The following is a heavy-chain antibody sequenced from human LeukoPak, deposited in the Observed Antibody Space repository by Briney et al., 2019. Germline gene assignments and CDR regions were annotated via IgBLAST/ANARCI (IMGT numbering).Heavy chain of an antibody. J-gene: IGHJ4*02. CDR3: ARVTRRYSSGWYYFDY. CDR1: GFTFRSYA. D-gene: IGHD6-19*01. V-gene: IGHV3-30*04. CDR2: ISYDGSNK. Sequence: GGSLRLSCAASGFTFRSYAMHWVRQAPGKGLEWVAVISYDGSNKYYADSVKGRFTISRDNSKNTLYLQMNSLRAEDTAVYYCARVTRRYSSGWYYFDYWGQGTLVTVSS.